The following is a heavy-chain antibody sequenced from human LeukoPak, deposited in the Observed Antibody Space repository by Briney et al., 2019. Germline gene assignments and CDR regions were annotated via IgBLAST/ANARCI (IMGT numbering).Heavy chain of an antibody. CDR3: AKEKEYDFWTGSYFDY. CDR1: GFTFSGFS. CDR2: IPGSSKSI. D-gene: IGHD3/OR15-3a*01. Sequence: PGGSLSLSCKASGFTFSGFSMNWVRQAPGEGLEWDSSIPGSSKSIYYADSVKGRFTISRDNAKNSLDLQMNSLRAEDTAMYYCAKEKEYDFWTGSYFDYWGQGILVTVSS. J-gene: IGHJ4*02. V-gene: IGHV3-21*01.